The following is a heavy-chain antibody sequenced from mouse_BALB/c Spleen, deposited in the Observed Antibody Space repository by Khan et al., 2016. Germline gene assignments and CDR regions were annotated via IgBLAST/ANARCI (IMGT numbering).Heavy chain of an antibody. J-gene: IGHJ2*01. CDR3: TRGRYDYLDY. Sequence: EVQLQESGTVLARPGASVKMSCKASGYTFISYWMHWVKQRPGRGLEWIGAIYPGNSNTSYNQKFKGKAKLTAVTSTSPAYMDLSSLTNEDSAVYYGTRGRYDYLDYWGQGTTLTVSS. CDR2: IYPGNSNT. V-gene: IGHV1-5*01. CDR1: GYTFISYW. D-gene: IGHD2-3*01.